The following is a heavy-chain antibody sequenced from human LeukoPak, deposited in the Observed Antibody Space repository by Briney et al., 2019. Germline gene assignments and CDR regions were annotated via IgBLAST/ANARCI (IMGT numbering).Heavy chain of an antibody. CDR2: ISSSGNYR. CDR3: RWEYIRGMTDY. D-gene: IGHD6-6*01. Sequence: PGGSLRLSCAASGFSFSTYTMIALRQAPGKALEWVSSISSSGNYRDFADSVKGRFTISRDNAQKSLYLQMNSLRAEDTAVYYCRWEYIRGMTDYWGQGTVVIVSS. CDR1: GFSFSTYT. J-gene: IGHJ4*02. V-gene: IGHV3-21*01.